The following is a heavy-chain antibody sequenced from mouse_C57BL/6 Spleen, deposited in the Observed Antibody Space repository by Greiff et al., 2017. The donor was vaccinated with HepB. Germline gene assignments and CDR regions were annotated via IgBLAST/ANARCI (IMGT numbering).Heavy chain of an antibody. Sequence: QVQLKEPGAELVMPGASVKLSCKASGYTFTSYWMHWVKQRPGQGLEWIGEIDPSDSYTNYNQKFKGKSTLTVDKSSSTAYMQLSSLTSEDSAVYYCARRGGTWGLAYWGQGTLVTVSA. V-gene: IGHV1-69*01. CDR1: GYTFTSYW. CDR2: IDPSDSYT. D-gene: IGHD4-1*01. J-gene: IGHJ3*01. CDR3: ARRGGTWGLAY.